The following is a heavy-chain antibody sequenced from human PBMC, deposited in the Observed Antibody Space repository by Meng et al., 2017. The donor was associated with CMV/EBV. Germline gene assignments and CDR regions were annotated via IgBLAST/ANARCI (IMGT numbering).Heavy chain of an antibody. Sequence: SVKVSCKASGGTFSSYAISWVRQAPGQGLEWMGGIIPIFGTANYAQKSQGRVTITTDESTSTAYMELSSLRSEDTAVYYCARPYYDILTDYYYYYGMDVWGQGTTVTVSS. CDR2: IIPIFGTA. J-gene: IGHJ6*02. V-gene: IGHV1-69*05. CDR1: GGTFSSYA. CDR3: ARPYYDILTDYYYYYGMDV. D-gene: IGHD3-9*01.